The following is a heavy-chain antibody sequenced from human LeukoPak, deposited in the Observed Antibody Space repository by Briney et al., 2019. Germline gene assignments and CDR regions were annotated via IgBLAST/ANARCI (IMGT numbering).Heavy chain of an antibody. D-gene: IGHD5-18*01. CDR2: IYYSGST. V-gene: IGHV4-59*08. CDR3: ARHPSRYSYVN. Sequence: SETLSLTCTVSGGSISSYYWSWIRQPPGKGLEWIGYIYYSGSTNYNPSLKSRVTISVDTSKNQFSLKLSSVTAADTALYYCARHPSRYSYVNWGQGTLVTVSS. J-gene: IGHJ4*02. CDR1: GGSISSYY.